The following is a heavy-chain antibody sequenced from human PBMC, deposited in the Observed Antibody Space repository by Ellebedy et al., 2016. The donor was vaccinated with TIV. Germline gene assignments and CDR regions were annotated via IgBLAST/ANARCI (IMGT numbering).Heavy chain of an antibody. Sequence: SVKVSCXASGGTFSKNTFNWVRQAPGQGLEWMGGLIPFFGTPNYAQKFQGRVTISADESTSTAYMELSSLRSEDTAVYYCARSVVVVRRTNGYYGMDVWGQGTTVIVSS. CDR2: LIPFFGTP. D-gene: IGHD3-22*01. CDR1: GGTFSKNT. CDR3: ARSVVVVRRTNGYYGMDV. J-gene: IGHJ6*02. V-gene: IGHV1-69*13.